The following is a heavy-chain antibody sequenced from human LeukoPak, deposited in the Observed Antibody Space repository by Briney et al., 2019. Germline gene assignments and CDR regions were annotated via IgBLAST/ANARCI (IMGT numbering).Heavy chain of an antibody. CDR3: AKAHSRGGYYYGSGSEPDY. CDR1: GFTFDDYA. Sequence: GGSLRLPCAASGFTFDDYAMHWVRQAPGKGLEWVSGISWNSGGIGYADSVKGRFTISRDNAKNPLYLQMNSLRAEDTALYYCAKAHSRGGYYYGSGSEPDYWGQGTLVTVSS. D-gene: IGHD3-10*01. CDR2: ISWNSGGI. V-gene: IGHV3-9*01. J-gene: IGHJ4*02.